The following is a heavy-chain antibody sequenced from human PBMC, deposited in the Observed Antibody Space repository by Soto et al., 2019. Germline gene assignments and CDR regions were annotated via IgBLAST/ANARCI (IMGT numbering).Heavy chain of an antibody. CDR1: GFTFSSYA. J-gene: IGHJ4*02. Sequence: PGGSLRLSCAASGFTFSSYAMSWVRQAPGKGLEWVAVIWYDGSNKYYADSVKGRFTISRDNSKNTLYLQMNSLRAEDTAVYYCARDGYCSGGSCYSVPVFDYTGQQTLVTVSS. CDR2: IWYDGSNK. D-gene: IGHD2-15*01. V-gene: IGHV3-33*08. CDR3: ARDGYCSGGSCYSVPVFDY.